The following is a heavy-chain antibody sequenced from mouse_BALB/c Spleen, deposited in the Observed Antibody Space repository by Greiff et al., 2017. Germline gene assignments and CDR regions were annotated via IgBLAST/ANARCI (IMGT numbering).Heavy chain of an antibody. D-gene: IGHD2-2*01. V-gene: IGHV4-1*02. CDR3: ARSYGFLYAMDY. CDR2: INPDSSTI. Sequence: EVKVEESGGGLVQPGGSLKLSCAASGFDFRRYWMSWVRQAPGKGLEWIGEINPDSSTINYTPSLKDKFIISRDNAKNTLYLQMSKVRSEDTALYYCARSYGFLYAMDYWGQGTSVTVSS. CDR1: GFDFRRYW. J-gene: IGHJ4*01.